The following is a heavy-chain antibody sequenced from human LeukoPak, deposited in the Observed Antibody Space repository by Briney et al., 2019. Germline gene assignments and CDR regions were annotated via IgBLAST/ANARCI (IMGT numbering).Heavy chain of an antibody. CDR2: ISWNSGSI. CDR1: GFTFDDYA. D-gene: IGHD3-22*01. V-gene: IGHV3-9*01. J-gene: IGHJ4*02. CDR3: AKGNRYYYDSSGRNYFDY. Sequence: GGSLRLSCAASGFTFDDYAMHWVRQAPGKGLEWVSGISWNSGSIGYADSVKGRFTISRDNAKNSLYLQMNSLRAGDTALYYCAKGNRYYYDSSGRNYFDYWGQGTLVTVSS.